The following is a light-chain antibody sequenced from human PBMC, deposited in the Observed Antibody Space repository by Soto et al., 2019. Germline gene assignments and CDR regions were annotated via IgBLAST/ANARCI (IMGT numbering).Light chain of an antibody. V-gene: IGKV4-1*01. CDR1: QSVLYSSNNKNY. J-gene: IGKJ4*01. CDR3: QQCYSTPLT. CDR2: WAS. Sequence: DIVMNQSPDSLAVSLGERATINCKSSQSVLYSSNNKNYLAWYQQQPGQPPKLLIYWASTREYGVTDRFSGSGSGTEFTLTISSLQAEEVAGYYCQQCYSTPLTFGVWTKVEIK.